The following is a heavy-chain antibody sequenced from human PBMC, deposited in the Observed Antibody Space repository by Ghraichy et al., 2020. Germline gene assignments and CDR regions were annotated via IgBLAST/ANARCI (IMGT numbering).Heavy chain of an antibody. CDR1: GDSISSNTGA. V-gene: IGHV6-1*01. Sequence: SQTLSLTCAISGDSISSNTGACHWIRQSPSRVLEWLGRTYYRSSWYNDYAVSVESRMTINPDTSNNQFSLLLTSMTPEDTAVYYCATNYHYYIDYWGQGTLVTVSS. D-gene: IGHD3-22*01. J-gene: IGHJ4*02. CDR2: TYYRSSWYN. CDR3: ATNYHYYIDY.